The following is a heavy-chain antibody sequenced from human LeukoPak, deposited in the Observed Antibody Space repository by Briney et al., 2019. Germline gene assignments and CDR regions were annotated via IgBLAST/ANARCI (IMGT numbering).Heavy chain of an antibody. D-gene: IGHD1-26*01. Sequence: SCKVSGYTLTELSMHWVRQAPGKGLEWVSGISWNSGNIGYADSVKGRFTISRDNAKNSLFLQMNSLRAEDTALYYCSKGGSYSRLEYFHHWGQGTLVTVSS. CDR1: GYTLTELS. V-gene: IGHV3-9*01. CDR2: ISWNSGNI. CDR3: SKGGSYSRLEYFHH. J-gene: IGHJ1*01.